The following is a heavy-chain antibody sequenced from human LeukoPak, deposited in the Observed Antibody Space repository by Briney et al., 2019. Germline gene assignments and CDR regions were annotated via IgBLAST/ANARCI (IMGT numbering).Heavy chain of an antibody. CDR3: ARDAYCGGDCYSDY. V-gene: IGHV3-48*03. CDR2: ISSSGSTI. Sequence: GGSLRLSCAASGFTFSSYEMNWVRQAPGKGLEWVSYISSSGSTIYYADSVKGRFTISRDNAKNSLYLQMNSLRAEDTAVYYCARDAYCGGDCYSDYWGQGTLVTVSS. J-gene: IGHJ4*02. CDR1: GFTFSSYE. D-gene: IGHD2-21*02.